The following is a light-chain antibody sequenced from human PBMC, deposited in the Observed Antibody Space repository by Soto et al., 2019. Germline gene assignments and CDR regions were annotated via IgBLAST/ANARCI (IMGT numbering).Light chain of an antibody. CDR3: QQYNTYPYT. CDR1: QSIGSW. Sequence: DIQMTQSPSTLSASVGDRVTITCRPSQSIGSWLAWYQQKPGKAPNLLIYKGSSLESGVPSRFSGSGSGTEFTLTISSLQPDDFASYYCQQYNTYPYTFGQGTQLEIE. V-gene: IGKV1-5*03. J-gene: IGKJ2*01. CDR2: KGS.